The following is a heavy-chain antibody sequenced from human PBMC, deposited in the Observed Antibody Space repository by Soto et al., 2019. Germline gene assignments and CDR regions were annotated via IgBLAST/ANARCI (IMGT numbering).Heavy chain of an antibody. V-gene: IGHV3-23*01. Sequence: GGSLRLSCEASGFTFSSSAMSWVRQAPGKGLEWVSAISGSGGSIYYADSVKGRFTISRDNSKNTLYLQMNSLRAEDTALYYCANLNPPIGAAGYDYWGQEIPVTVSS. CDR3: ANLNPPIGAAGYDY. CDR1: GFTFSSSA. J-gene: IGHJ4*02. D-gene: IGHD3-9*01. CDR2: ISGSGGSI.